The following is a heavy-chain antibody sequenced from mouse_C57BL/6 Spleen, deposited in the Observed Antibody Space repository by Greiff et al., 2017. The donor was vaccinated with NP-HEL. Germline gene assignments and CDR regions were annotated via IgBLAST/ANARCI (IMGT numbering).Heavy chain of an antibody. CDR1: GFTFSSYG. Sequence: DVQLVESGGDLVKPGGSLKLSCAASGFTFSSYGMSWVRQTPDKRLEWVATISSGGSYTYYPDSVKGRFTISRDNAKNTLYLQMSSLKSEDTAMYYCASGDDYDGLAYWGQGTLVTVSA. CDR2: ISSGGSYT. J-gene: IGHJ3*01. CDR3: ASGDDYDGLAY. D-gene: IGHD2-4*01. V-gene: IGHV5-6*01.